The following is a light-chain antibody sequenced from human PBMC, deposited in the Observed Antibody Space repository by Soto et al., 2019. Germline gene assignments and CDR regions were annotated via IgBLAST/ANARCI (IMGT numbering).Light chain of an antibody. V-gene: IGKV3D-15*01. CDR2: GVS. CDR3: QQYNNWPRT. CDR1: QSVSSN. J-gene: IGKJ3*01. Sequence: EIVMTQSPATLSVSPGERATLSCRASQSVSSNLAWYQQKPGQAPRLLLYGVSTRATGIPARFSGSGSGTGFTLTSSSLRSVDFAVYYCQQYNNWPRTFGPGTKVDFK.